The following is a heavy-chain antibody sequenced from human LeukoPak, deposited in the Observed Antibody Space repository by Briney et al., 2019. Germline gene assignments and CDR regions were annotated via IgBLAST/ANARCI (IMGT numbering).Heavy chain of an antibody. CDR2: ISAYNGNT. D-gene: IGHD5-18*01. V-gene: IGHV1-18*01. Sequence: ASVKVSCKASGYTFTSFGISWVRQAPGQGLEWMGCISAYNGNTKSAQKFQGRVIMTTDTSTNTAYMELRSLRSDDTAVFYCVRDLGVDTSMIFFDYWGQGTLVTVSS. CDR3: VRDLGVDTSMIFFDY. CDR1: GYTFTSFG. J-gene: IGHJ4*02.